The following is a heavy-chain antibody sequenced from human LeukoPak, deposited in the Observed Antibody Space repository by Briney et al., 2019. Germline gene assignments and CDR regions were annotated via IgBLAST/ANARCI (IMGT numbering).Heavy chain of an antibody. Sequence: PSETLSLTCTVSGYSISSGYYWGWIRQPPGKGLEWIGSIYYSGSTYYNPSLKSRVTISVDTSKNQFSLKLSSVTAADTAVYYCARALDDSDNWFDPWGQGTLVTVSS. D-gene: IGHD1-1*01. CDR2: IYYSGST. CDR3: ARALDDSDNWFDP. V-gene: IGHV4-38-2*02. CDR1: GYSISSGYY. J-gene: IGHJ5*02.